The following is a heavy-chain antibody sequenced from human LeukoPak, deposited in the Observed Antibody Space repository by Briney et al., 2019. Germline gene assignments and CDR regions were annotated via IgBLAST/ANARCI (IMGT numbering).Heavy chain of an antibody. Sequence: PGGSLRLSCAASVVTVSSNYMSWVRQASGKGLGWVSVIYSGGSTYYADSVKGRFTISRDNSKNTLYLQMNSLRAEDTAVYYCASANSSSWPHEYDYWGQGTLVTVSS. D-gene: IGHD6-13*01. CDR3: ASANSSSWPHEYDY. CDR1: VVTVSSNY. J-gene: IGHJ4*02. V-gene: IGHV3-53*01. CDR2: IYSGGST.